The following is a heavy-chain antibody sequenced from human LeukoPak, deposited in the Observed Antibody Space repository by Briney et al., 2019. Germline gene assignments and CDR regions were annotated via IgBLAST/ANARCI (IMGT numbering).Heavy chain of an antibody. Sequence: PSETLSLTCAVYGGSFRGYYWSWIRQPPGKGLEWIGEINHSGSTNYNPSLKSRVTISVDTSKNQFSLKLSSVTAADTAVYYCARGRSLFDPWGQGTLVTVSS. J-gene: IGHJ5*02. CDR2: INHSGST. CDR3: ARGRSLFDP. CDR1: GGSFRGYY. V-gene: IGHV4-34*01.